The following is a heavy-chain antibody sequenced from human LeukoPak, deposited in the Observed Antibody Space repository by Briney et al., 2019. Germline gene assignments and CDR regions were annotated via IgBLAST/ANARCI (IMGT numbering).Heavy chain of an antibody. D-gene: IGHD2-8*01. V-gene: IGHV4-61*02. CDR1: GGSISSGSYY. Sequence: SQTLSLTCTVSGGSISSGSYYWSWIRQPAGKGLEWIGRIYTSGSTNYNPSLKSRVTISVDTSKNQFSLKLSSVPAAYTAVYYCARGIVLMVYAPDYMDVWGKGTPVTVSS. CDR2: IYTSGST. CDR3: ARGIVLMVYAPDYMDV. J-gene: IGHJ6*03.